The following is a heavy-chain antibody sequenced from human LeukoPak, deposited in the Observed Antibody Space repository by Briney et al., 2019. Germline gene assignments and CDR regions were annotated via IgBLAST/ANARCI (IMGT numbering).Heavy chain of an antibody. CDR1: GYTFTDYY. CDR2: INPNSGGT. CDR3: ARDRGDY. V-gene: IGHV1-2*02. D-gene: IGHD5-24*01. Sequence: ASVKVSCKASGYTFTDYYMHWVRQAPGQGLEWMGWINPNSGGTKYVQKFQGRVTMTRDTSISTAYMELSRLTSDDTALYSCARDRGDYWGQGTLVTVSS. J-gene: IGHJ4*02.